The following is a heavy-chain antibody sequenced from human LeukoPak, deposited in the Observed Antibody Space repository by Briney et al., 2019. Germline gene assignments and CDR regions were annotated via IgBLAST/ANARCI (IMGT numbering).Heavy chain of an antibody. J-gene: IGHJ4*02. D-gene: IGHD6-6*01. CDR3: AKALSSSFTGSSWEY. V-gene: IGHV3-9*03. CDR2: INWNGGKI. CDR1: GFTFDDYA. Sequence: GGSLRLSCAASGFTFDDYAMHWIRQAPGKGLEWVSGINWNGGKIGYADSVKGRFTISRDSAKSSLYLQMNTLRAEDMAFYYCAKALSSSFTGSSWEYWGQGPLVTVSS.